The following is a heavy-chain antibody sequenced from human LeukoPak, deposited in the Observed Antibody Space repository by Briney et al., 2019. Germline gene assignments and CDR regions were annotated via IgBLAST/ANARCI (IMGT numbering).Heavy chain of an antibody. J-gene: IGHJ4*02. Sequence: PSETLSLTCTVSGGSISSYYWSWIRQPPGKGLEWIGYIYYSGSTNYNPSLKSRVTISVDMSKNQFSLKLSSVTAADTAVYYCATQPEGYYGSGSSFDYWGQGTLVTVSS. CDR3: ATQPEGYYGSGSSFDY. CDR1: GGSISSYY. D-gene: IGHD3-10*01. V-gene: IGHV4-59*08. CDR2: IYYSGST.